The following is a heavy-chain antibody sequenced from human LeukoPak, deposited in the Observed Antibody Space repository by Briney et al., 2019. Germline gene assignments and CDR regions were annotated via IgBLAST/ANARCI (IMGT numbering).Heavy chain of an antibody. Sequence: GASVKVSCKASGYTFTGYYIHWVRQTPGQGLEGMGWINPTSGGTKYAQKFQGRVTMTRDTSSSTAYMDLSGLRSDHTAVYYCARDAFSGYSYSYYSDYWGQGTPVTVSS. J-gene: IGHJ4*02. V-gene: IGHV1-2*02. CDR1: GYTFTGYY. CDR3: ARDAFSGYSYSYYSDY. D-gene: IGHD6-13*01. CDR2: INPTSGGT.